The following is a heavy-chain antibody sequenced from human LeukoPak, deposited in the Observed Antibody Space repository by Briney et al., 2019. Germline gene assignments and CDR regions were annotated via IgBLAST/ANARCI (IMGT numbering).Heavy chain of an antibody. D-gene: IGHD2-21*01. Sequence: GGSLRLSCATSGFTFKTFGMHWVRQAPGKGLEWVAIISYDGSSSFYADSVKGRFTISRDNSKNTLYLQMNSLRAEDTAVYYCAKDLFGGMDVWGQGATVTVSS. CDR2: ISYDGSSS. CDR1: GFTFKTFG. CDR3: AKDLFGGMDV. J-gene: IGHJ6*02. V-gene: IGHV3-33*05.